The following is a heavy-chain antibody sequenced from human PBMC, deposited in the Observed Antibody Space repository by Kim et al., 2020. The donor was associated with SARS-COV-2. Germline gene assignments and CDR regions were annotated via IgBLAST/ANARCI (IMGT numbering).Heavy chain of an antibody. J-gene: IGHJ6*02. CDR2: INTNTGNP. D-gene: IGHD2-2*02. CDR1: GYIFTSYA. V-gene: IGHV7-4-1*02. CDR3: ARGGYCSSTSCYTEDYYYYNMDV. Sequence: ASVKVSCKASGYIFTSYAMNWVRQAPGQGLEWMGWINTNTGNPTFAQGFTGRFVFSLDTSVSTAYLQISSLKAEDTAVYYCARGGYCSSTSCYTEDYYYYNMDVWGQGTTVTVSS.